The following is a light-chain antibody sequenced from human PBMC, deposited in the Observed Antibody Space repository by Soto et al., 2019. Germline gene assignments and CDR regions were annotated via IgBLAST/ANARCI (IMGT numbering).Light chain of an antibody. J-gene: IGLJ1*01. CDR2: GNS. Sequence: QSVVTQPPPVSGAPGQRGTTSCTGGSPNIGAGYDVHWYQQLPGTAPKLLIYGNSNRPSGVPDRFSGSKSGTSASLAITGLQAEDEADYYCQSYDSSDYVFGTGTKVTVL. CDR1: SPNIGAGYD. V-gene: IGLV1-40*01. CDR3: QSYDSSDYV.